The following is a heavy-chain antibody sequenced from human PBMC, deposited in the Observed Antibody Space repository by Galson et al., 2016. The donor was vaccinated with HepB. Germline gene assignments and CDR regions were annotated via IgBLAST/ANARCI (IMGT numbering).Heavy chain of an antibody. J-gene: IGHJ4*02. V-gene: IGHV3-21*01. D-gene: IGHD1-14*01. CDR3: ARAESVFDY. CDR2: ISSSTYI. CDR1: GFTFRSYA. Sequence: SLRLSCAASGFTFRSYAMNWVRQAPGKGLEWVSSISSSTYIYYADSVKGRFTISRDNAKNSLYLQMNSLRAEDTAVYYCARAESVFDYWGQGTLVTVSS.